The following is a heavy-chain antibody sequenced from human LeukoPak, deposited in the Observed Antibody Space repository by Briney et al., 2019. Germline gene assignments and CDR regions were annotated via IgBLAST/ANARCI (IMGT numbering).Heavy chain of an antibody. CDR2: ISGSGTNR. Sequence: PGGSLRLSCAASGFNFSSYAMNWVRQAPARGLEWVSGISGSGTNRDYIECVEGRFNVSRDNSKNKVYMQMSSLRAEETAVYYCAKSTGPFFGKGGYFDYWGQGTLVTVSS. D-gene: IGHD3-3*01. V-gene: IGHV3-23*01. J-gene: IGHJ4*02. CDR3: AKSTGPFFGKGGYFDY. CDR1: GFNFSSYA.